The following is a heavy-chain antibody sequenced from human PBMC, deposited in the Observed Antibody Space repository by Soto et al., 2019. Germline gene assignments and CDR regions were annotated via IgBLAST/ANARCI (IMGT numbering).Heavy chain of an antibody. CDR3: ARDRQQMNWFDP. CDR1: GFTFSSYG. CDR2: IWYDGSNK. Sequence: VGSLRLSCAASGFTFSSYGMHWVRQAPGKGLEWVAVIWYDGSNKYYADSVKGRFTISRGNSKNTLYLQMNSLRAEDTAVYYCARDRQQMNWFDPWGQGTLVTVSS. J-gene: IGHJ5*02. D-gene: IGHD6-13*01. V-gene: IGHV3-33*01.